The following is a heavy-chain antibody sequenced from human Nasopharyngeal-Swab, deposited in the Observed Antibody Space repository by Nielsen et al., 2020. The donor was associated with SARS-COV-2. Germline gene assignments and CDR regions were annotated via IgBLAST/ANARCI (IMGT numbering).Heavy chain of an antibody. D-gene: IGHD5-18*01. CDR2: INPNSGGT. V-gene: IGHV1-2*06. CDR3: TRVPRVGGYSYGYDY. CDR1: GYTFTDYY. J-gene: IGHJ4*02. Sequence: ASVKVSCKASGYTFTDYYMSWVRQAPGQGLEWMGRINPNSGGTNYAQKFQGRVTMTRDTSIRTVYMELSSLRSDDTAVFYCTRVPRVGGYSYGYDYWGQGSLVTVSS.